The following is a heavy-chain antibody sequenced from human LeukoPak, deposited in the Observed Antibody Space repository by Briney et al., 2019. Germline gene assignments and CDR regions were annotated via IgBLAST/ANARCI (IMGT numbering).Heavy chain of an antibody. Sequence: QAGGSLRLSCAASGFPFSSYSMTWVRQPPGTGMEWVANIKPDGTTKFYVDSVKGRFTISRDNALNSLYLQMNSLRAEDTAIYYCARSIPYGTTWYGRSDYWGQGTLVTVSS. CDR1: GFPFSSYS. J-gene: IGHJ4*02. V-gene: IGHV3-7*03. CDR2: IKPDGTTK. D-gene: IGHD6-13*01. CDR3: ARSIPYGTTWYGRSDY.